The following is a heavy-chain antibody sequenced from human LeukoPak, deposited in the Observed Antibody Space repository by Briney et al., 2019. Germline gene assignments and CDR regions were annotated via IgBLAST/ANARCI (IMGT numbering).Heavy chain of an antibody. D-gene: IGHD6-6*01. CDR3: ARLVEYGSSSFDS. CDR1: SDSLISSNYY. Sequence: SETLSLTCTVSSDSLISSNYYWDWPRQPPGKGREWIAHIYYSEATYYNASLKSRVTISVDTSKNQFSLKLNLGTAADTAVYYCARLVEYGSSSFDSWGQGTLVTVSS. V-gene: IGHV4-39*01. J-gene: IGHJ4*02. CDR2: IYYSEAT.